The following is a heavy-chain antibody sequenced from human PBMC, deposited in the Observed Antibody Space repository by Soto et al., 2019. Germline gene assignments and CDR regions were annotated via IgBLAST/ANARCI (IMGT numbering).Heavy chain of an antibody. CDR1: GGSISSGTYY. CDR3: ARRLARGVIGWFDP. Sequence: SETLSLTCTVSGGSISSGTYYWGWIRQPPGKGLEWIGSLYYTGRTYYSPSLKSRVTISVDTSKNHFSLNLTSVTAADTAVYYCARRLARGVIGWFDPWGQGTLVTVSS. J-gene: IGHJ5*02. D-gene: IGHD3-10*01. V-gene: IGHV4-39*02. CDR2: LYYTGRT.